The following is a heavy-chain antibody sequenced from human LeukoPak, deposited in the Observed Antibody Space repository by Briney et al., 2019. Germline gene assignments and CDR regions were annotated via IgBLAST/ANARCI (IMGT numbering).Heavy chain of an antibody. Sequence: GASVTVSCTASGGTFSSYALSWVRQAPGQGLEWMGRIIPIFGTANYAQKFQGRVTITADESTSTAYMELSSLRSEDTAIYYCARGGITSDLYYGMDVWGQGTTVTVSS. J-gene: IGHJ6*02. CDR1: GGTFSSYA. CDR3: ARGGITSDLYYGMDV. V-gene: IGHV1-69*13. D-gene: IGHD2-2*01. CDR2: IIPIFGTA.